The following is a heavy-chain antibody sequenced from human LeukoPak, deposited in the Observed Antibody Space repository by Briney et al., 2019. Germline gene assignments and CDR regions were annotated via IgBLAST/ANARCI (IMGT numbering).Heavy chain of an antibody. Sequence: PSETLSLTCTVSGDSITGYYWGWIRQPPGKGLEWIGSIYYSGSTYYNPSLKSRVTISVDTSKNQFSLKLSSVTAADTAVYYCARQANYNEVDYWGQGTLVTVSS. V-gene: IGHV4-39*01. D-gene: IGHD5-24*01. CDR2: IYYSGST. CDR3: ARQANYNEVDY. J-gene: IGHJ4*02. CDR1: GDSITGYY.